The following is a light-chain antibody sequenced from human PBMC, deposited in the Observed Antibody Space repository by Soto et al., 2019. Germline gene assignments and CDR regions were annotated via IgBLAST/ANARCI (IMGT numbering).Light chain of an antibody. CDR3: QQYSNWPPMYT. CDR1: QTIRNS. CDR2: GAS. J-gene: IGKJ2*01. V-gene: IGKV3-15*01. Sequence: EIVMTQSPATLSLSPGERATLSCRASQTIRNSLAWYQQKPGQSPRLLIYGASIRAAGVPVRFGGGGSGTDFTLTISSLQSEDFAVYYCQQYSNWPPMYTFGQGTKLEI.